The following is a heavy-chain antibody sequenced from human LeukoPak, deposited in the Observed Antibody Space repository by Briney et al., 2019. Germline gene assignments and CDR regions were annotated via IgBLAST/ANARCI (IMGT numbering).Heavy chain of an antibody. CDR2: FDPEDGEA. CDR3: ATSNYFGSGSVYYFEY. Sequence: GASVKVSCRVSGYTLTKLPIHWVRQAPGRGLEWTGSFDPEDGEAIYARRFRGRVTITEDTSTDTAYMELSSLKSVDTAVYYCATSNYFGSGSVYYFEYWGQGTLVTVSS. CDR1: GYTLTKLP. V-gene: IGHV1-24*01. D-gene: IGHD3-10*01. J-gene: IGHJ4*02.